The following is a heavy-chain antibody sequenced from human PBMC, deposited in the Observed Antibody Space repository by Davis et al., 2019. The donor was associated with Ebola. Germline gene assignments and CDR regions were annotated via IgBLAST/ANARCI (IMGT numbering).Heavy chain of an antibody. J-gene: IGHJ4*02. CDR2: ISSSGGST. D-gene: IGHD1-26*01. CDR3: AKGGRGSYSFDY. CDR1: GFTFSSFA. Sequence: GGSLRLSCSASGFTFSSFAMHWVRQAPGKGLKYVSAISSSGGSTYYADSVKGRFTVSRDNSKNTLYLQMNSLRAEDAAVYYCAKGGRGSYSFDYWGQGTLVTVSS. V-gene: IGHV3-64*04.